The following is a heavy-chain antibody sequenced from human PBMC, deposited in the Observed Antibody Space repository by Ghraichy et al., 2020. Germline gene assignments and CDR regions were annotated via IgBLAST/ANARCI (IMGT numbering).Heavy chain of an antibody. J-gene: IGHJ3*02. V-gene: IGHV3-64D*06. Sequence: YVSGISNGGGSTYYADSVKGRFTISRDNSKNTLYLQMSSLRAEDTAVYYCVKDTSSWFRGAFDIWGQ. D-gene: IGHD6-13*01. CDR3: VKDTSSWFRGAFDI. CDR2: ISNGGGST.